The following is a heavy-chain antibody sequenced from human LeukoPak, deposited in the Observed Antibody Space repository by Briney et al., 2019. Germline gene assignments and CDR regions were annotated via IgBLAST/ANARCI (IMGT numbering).Heavy chain of an antibody. Sequence: ASVTVSCKASGYTFTDYYMHWVRQAPGQGLEWMGWINPNSGGTNYAQKFQGRVTMTRDTSISTAYMELSRLRSDDTAVYYCARVGLVSSSWYYDYWGQGTLVTVSS. CDR1: GYTFTDYY. V-gene: IGHV1-2*02. CDR2: INPNSGGT. CDR3: ARVGLVSSSWYYDY. J-gene: IGHJ4*02. D-gene: IGHD6-13*01.